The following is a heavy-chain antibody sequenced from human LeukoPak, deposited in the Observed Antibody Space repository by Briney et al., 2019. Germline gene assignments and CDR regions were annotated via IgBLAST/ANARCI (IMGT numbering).Heavy chain of an antibody. V-gene: IGHV1-2*02. J-gene: IGHJ4*02. D-gene: IGHD3-10*01. Sequence: ASVKVSCKASGYTFTGYYMHWVRQAPGQGLEWMGWINPNSGGTNNAQKFQGRVTMTRDTSISTAYMELSRLGSDDTAVYYCARVRMVRGVPYYFDYWGQGTLVTVSS. CDR3: ARVRMVRGVPYYFDY. CDR2: INPNSGGT. CDR1: GYTFTGYY.